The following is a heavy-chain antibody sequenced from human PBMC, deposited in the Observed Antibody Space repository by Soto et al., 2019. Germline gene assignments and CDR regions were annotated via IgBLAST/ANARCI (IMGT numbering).Heavy chain of an antibody. CDR1: GYTFTSHG. V-gene: IGHV1-18*01. CDR2: ISVHNGHT. CDR3: ARDDCTNGVCYGGGY. J-gene: IGHJ4*02. Sequence: ASVKVSCKASGYTFTSHGISWVRRAPGQGLEWMGWISVHNGHTNYPQKLQGRVTMTTDTPTSTAYMELRSLRSDDTAVYYCARDDCTNGVCYGGGYWGQGTLVTVSS. D-gene: IGHD2-8*01.